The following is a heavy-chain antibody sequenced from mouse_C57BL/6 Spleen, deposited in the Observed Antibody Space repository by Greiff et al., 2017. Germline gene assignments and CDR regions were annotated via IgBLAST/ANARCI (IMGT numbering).Heavy chain of an antibody. CDR2: ISSGGSYT. V-gene: IGHV5-6*01. Sequence: EVKVVESGGDLVKPGGSLKLSCAASGFTFSSYGMSWVRQTPDKRLEWVATISSGGSYTYYPGSVKGRFTISRDNAKNTLYLQMSSLKSEDTAMYYCARIDDYDGSDYFDYWGQGTTLTVSS. D-gene: IGHD2-4*01. J-gene: IGHJ2*01. CDR1: GFTFSSYG. CDR3: ARIDDYDGSDYFDY.